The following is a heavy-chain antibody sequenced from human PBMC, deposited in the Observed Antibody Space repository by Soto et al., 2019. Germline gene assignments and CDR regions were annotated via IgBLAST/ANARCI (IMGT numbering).Heavy chain of an antibody. CDR1: GFXFSSYA. D-gene: IGHD6-6*01. J-gene: IGHJ6*02. Sequence: PXGXLRLSCADSGFXFSSYAMSWVRQSPGKWLEWVSAISGSGGSTYYSDSVKGRFTISRDNSKNTLYLQMNSLRAEDTAVYYCAKRVGGSIAARSRYYGMDVWGQGTTVTVSS. CDR3: AKRVGGSIAARSRYYGMDV. V-gene: IGHV3-23*01. CDR2: ISGSGGST.